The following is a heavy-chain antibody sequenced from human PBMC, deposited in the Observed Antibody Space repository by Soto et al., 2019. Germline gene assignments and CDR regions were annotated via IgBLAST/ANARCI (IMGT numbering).Heavy chain of an antibody. J-gene: IGHJ4*02. CDR3: AKQAPYSNSWYEIDH. D-gene: IGHD6-13*01. CDR1: GFTFSSYV. Sequence: PGGSLRLSCAASGFTFSSYVINWVRQAPGKGLEWVSGISGSGDSTHYADSVKGRFTISRDNSKNTLYLQMNSLRAEDTAVYYCAKQAPYSNSWYEIDHWGQGTLVTVSS. V-gene: IGHV3-23*01. CDR2: ISGSGDST.